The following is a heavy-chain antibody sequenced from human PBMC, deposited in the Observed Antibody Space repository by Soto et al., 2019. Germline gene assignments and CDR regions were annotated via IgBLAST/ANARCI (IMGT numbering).Heavy chain of an antibody. J-gene: IGHJ4*02. CDR1: GFTFSSYG. D-gene: IGHD3-22*01. Sequence: QVQLVESGGGVVQPGRSLRLSCAASGFTFSSYGMHWVRQAPGKGLEWVAVISYDGSNKYYADSVKGRFTISRENSKNTMYLQMNSLRDEDTAVYYCAKDRVTMIVVAPFDYWGQGTLVTVSS. CDR3: AKDRVTMIVVAPFDY. V-gene: IGHV3-30*18. CDR2: ISYDGSNK.